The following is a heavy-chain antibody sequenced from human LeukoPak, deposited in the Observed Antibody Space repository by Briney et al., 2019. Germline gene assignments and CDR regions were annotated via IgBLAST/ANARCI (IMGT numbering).Heavy chain of an antibody. CDR1: GFTFDDYG. V-gene: IGHV3-20*04. CDR3: ARDRGDCSSTSCYPLADY. J-gene: IGHJ4*02. D-gene: IGHD2-2*03. CDR2: INWNGGST. Sequence: GGSLRLSCAASGFTFDDYGMSWVRQAPGKGLEWGSGINWNGGSTGYADSVKGRFTISRDNARNSLYLQMNSLRAEDTALYYCARDRGDCSSTSCYPLADYWGQGTLVTVSS.